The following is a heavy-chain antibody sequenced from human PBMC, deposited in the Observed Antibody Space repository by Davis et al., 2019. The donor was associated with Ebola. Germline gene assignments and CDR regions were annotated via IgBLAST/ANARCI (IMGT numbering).Heavy chain of an antibody. CDR3: ARDTIFGVVISTYFDY. V-gene: IGHV3-11*04. J-gene: IGHJ4*02. Sequence: GGSLRLSCAASGFTFSDYYMSWIRQAPGKGLEWVSYMSSSGGTIYYADSVKGRFTISRDNAKNSLYLQMNSLRDEDTAVYYCARDTIFGVVISTYFDYWGQGTLVTVSS. D-gene: IGHD3-3*01. CDR2: MSSSGGTI. CDR1: GFTFSDYY.